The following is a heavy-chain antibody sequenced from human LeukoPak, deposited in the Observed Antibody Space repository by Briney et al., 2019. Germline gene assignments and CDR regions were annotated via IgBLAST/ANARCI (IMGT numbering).Heavy chain of an antibody. J-gene: IGHJ4*02. Sequence: PGGSLRLSCVVSGLTFDDYVMHWVRQAPGKGLVWVSRINSDGSSTSYADSVKGRFTISRDNAKNTLYLQMNSLRAEDTAVYYCATTMTEGGYWGQGTLVTVSS. CDR3: ATTMTEGGY. D-gene: IGHD3-22*01. V-gene: IGHV3-74*01. CDR2: INSDGSST. CDR1: GLTFDDYV.